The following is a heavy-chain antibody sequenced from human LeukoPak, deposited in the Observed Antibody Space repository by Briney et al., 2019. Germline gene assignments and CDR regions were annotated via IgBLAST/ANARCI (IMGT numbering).Heavy chain of an antibody. J-gene: IGHJ4*02. Sequence: PSETLSLTCAVYGGSFTGHYWTWIRQPPEKGLEWIGEINHSGRTFSAVSLKSRLSISVDTSKNQFSLKLSSVTAADTAVYYCARATAVAVLDYWGQGTLVTVSS. CDR2: INHSGRT. CDR1: GGSFTGHY. V-gene: IGHV4-34*01. D-gene: IGHD6-19*01. CDR3: ARATAVAVLDY.